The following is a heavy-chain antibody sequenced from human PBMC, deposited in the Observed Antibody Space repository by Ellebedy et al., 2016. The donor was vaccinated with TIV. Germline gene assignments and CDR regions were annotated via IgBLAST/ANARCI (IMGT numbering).Heavy chain of an antibody. CDR1: GFIFKNYW. V-gene: IGHV3-74*01. J-gene: IGHJ4*02. Sequence: GGSLRLSXPASGFIFKNYWMPWVRQAPGKGPVWVSRLNSHGNVPNYADSVKGRFTISRDNTKNTLHLQMNSLRADDTALYYCARGDHDYGDSFDYWGQGILVIVSS. D-gene: IGHD4-17*01. CDR2: LNSHGNVP. CDR3: ARGDHDYGDSFDY.